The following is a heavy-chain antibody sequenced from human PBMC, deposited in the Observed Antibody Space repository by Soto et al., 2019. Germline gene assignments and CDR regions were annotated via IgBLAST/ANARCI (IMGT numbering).Heavy chain of an antibody. CDR3: ARVPDR. Sequence: QLQLQESGSGLVKPSQTLSLTCAVSGGSISSGGYSWSWIRQPPGKGLEWIGYIYHSGSTYYNPAPXSXXTISVDRSQTQFSLKLSSVTAADTAVYYCARVPDRWGQGTLVTVSS. D-gene: IGHD2-2*01. V-gene: IGHV4-30-2*01. J-gene: IGHJ5*02. CDR2: IYHSGST. CDR1: GGSISSGGYS.